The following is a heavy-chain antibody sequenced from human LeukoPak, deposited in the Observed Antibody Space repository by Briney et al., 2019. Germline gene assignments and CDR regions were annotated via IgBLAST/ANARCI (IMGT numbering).Heavy chain of an antibody. CDR1: GGTFSSYA. V-gene: IGHV1-69*04. Sequence: HRASVKVSCKASGGTFSSYAISWVRQAPGQGLEWMGRIIPILGIANYAQKFQGRVTITADKSTSTAYMELSSLRSEDTAVYYCARDGITMVRGVQTPLFDYWGQRTLVTFSS. CDR2: IIPILGIA. CDR3: ARDGITMVRGVQTPLFDY. D-gene: IGHD3-10*01. J-gene: IGHJ4*02.